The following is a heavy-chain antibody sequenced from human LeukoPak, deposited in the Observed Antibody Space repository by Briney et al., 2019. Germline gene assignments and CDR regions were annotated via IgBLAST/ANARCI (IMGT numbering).Heavy chain of an antibody. D-gene: IGHD6-13*01. Sequence: ASVKVSCKASGYTFTSYGIGWVRQAPGQGLEWMGWISAYNGNTNYAQKLQGRVTMTTDTSTSTAYMELRSLRSDDTAVYYCARSWAHISSSWSPEGYWGQGTLVTVSS. CDR2: ISAYNGNT. CDR3: ARSWAHISSSWSPEGY. CDR1: GYTFTSYG. J-gene: IGHJ4*02. V-gene: IGHV1-18*01.